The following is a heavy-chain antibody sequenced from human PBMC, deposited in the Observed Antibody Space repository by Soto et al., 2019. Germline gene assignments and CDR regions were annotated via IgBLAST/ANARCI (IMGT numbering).Heavy chain of an antibody. J-gene: IGHJ6*02. CDR3: ARDDIPGRAVATYGMDV. CDR2: IWYDGSNE. CDR1: GFIFSNFG. D-gene: IGHD6-19*01. V-gene: IGHV3-33*01. Sequence: GGSLRLSCAASGFIFSNFGMHWVRQAPGKGLEWVVVIWYDGSNEYYADSVKGRFTISKDNSKNTLYLQMNSLRAEDTAVYYCARDDIPGRAVATYGMDVWGQGTTVTVSS.